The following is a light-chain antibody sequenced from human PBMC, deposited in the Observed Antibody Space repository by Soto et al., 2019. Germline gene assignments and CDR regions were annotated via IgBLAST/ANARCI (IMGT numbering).Light chain of an antibody. V-gene: IGKV3-15*01. CDR2: GAS. J-gene: IGKJ1*01. CDR1: LTMNNN. Sequence: EIVMTQSPATLSVSPWESVTLSCRASLTMNNNIAWYQHKPGQAPRLLIFGASSRATGVPGRFSGSGFGTEFTLSISSLQSEDFVVYYCQQYIERPPWTFGQGTTVEMK. CDR3: QQYIERPPWT.